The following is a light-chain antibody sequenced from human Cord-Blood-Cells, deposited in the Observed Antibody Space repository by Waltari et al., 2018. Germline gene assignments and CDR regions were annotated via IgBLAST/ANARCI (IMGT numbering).Light chain of an antibody. CDR1: QRVSSSY. CDR2: GAS. V-gene: IGKV3-20*01. J-gene: IGKJ1*01. Sequence: EIVLTQPPGTLSLSPGERATLSCRASQRVSSSYLAWYQQKPGPAPRLPIYGASSRATGIPDRFSGSGSGTDFTLTISRLEPEDFAVYYCQQYGSSRTFGQGTKVEIK. CDR3: QQYGSSRT.